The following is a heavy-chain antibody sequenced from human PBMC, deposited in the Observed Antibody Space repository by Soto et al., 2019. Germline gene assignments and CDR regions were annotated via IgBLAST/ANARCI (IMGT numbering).Heavy chain of an antibody. Sequence: GGSLRLSCAASGFTFSSHTMSWVRQAPGKGLEWVSSISRSGSLIYYADSVKGRFTISRDYARNSLYLQMNSLRAEDTAVYYCATLRWELLRADDFYIWGQGTMLTVSS. CDR3: ATLRWELLRADDFYI. J-gene: IGHJ3*02. V-gene: IGHV3-21*01. CDR1: GFTFSSHT. CDR2: ISRSGSLI. D-gene: IGHD1-26*01.